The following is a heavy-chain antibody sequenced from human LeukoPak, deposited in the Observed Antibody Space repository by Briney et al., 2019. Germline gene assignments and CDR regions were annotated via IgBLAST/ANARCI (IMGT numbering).Heavy chain of an antibody. D-gene: IGHD3-16*01. CDR3: ARLKLGAYFDL. Sequence: SETLSLTCAVYGGSFIGYYWSWIRQPPGKGLEWIGEINHSGYTNYNPSLKSRVTILLDTSKNQCSLKLTSVSAADTAVYYCARLKLGAYFDLWGRGTLVTVSS. V-gene: IGHV4-34*01. J-gene: IGHJ2*01. CDR1: GGSFIGYY. CDR2: INHSGYT.